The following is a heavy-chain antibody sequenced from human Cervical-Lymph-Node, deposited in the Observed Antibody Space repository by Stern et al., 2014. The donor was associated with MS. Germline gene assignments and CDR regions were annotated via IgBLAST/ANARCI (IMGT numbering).Heavy chain of an antibody. Sequence: EVQLVQSGAEVKQPGESLKISCKGSGYTFTNYWIGWVRQMPGEGLEWIGIIYPGGSDTRYSPSFQGQVTISADKSINTAYLQWSSLKASDTAMYYCARMWAVQGPRGNLPGYFQHWGQGTLVTVSS. J-gene: IGHJ1*01. CDR3: ARMWAVQGPRGNLPGYFQH. D-gene: IGHD3-10*01. CDR2: IYPGGSDT. CDR1: GYTFTNYW. V-gene: IGHV5-51*01.